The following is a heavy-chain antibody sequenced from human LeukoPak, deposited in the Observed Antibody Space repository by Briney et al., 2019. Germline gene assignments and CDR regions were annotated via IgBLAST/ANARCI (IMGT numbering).Heavy chain of an antibody. CDR1: GFTFSAYA. CDR3: AKAGRSGYYLDS. Sequence: GGSLRLSCAASGFTFSAYAMSWVRQAPGKGLEWVSDISASGGSTYYADSVKGRFTISRDNPKSTLYLRMNSLRAEDTAVYYCAKAGRSGYYLDSWGQGTLVTVSS. V-gene: IGHV3-23*01. CDR2: ISASGGST. J-gene: IGHJ4*02. D-gene: IGHD3-22*01.